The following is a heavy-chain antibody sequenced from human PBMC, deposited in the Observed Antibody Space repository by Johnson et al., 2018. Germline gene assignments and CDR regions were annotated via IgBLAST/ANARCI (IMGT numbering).Heavy chain of an antibody. J-gene: IGHJ2*01. D-gene: IGHD1-26*01. CDR3: AGEGGGLLPYWYFDL. CDR1: GFTFSSYA. V-gene: IGHV3-23*04. CDR2: ISGSGGST. Sequence: EVQLVESGGGVVQPGRSLRLSCAASGFTFSSYAMSWVRQAPGKGLEWVSAISGSGGSTYYADSVKGRFTISRDNSKNTRDLQMNSLRAEDTAGYSCAGEGGGLLPYWYFDLWGRGTRVTVSS.